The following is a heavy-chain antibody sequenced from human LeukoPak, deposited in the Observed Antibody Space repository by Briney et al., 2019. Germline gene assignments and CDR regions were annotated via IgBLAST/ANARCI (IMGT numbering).Heavy chain of an antibody. Sequence: PSETLSLTCAVYGGPFSDYYWGWIRQPPGKGLEWIGEINHSGSTNYNPSLKSRVTISIDTSKNQFSLKLSSVTAADTAVYYCARKGKGYFDYWGQGALVTVSS. J-gene: IGHJ4*02. D-gene: IGHD3-10*01. CDR1: GGPFSDYY. V-gene: IGHV4-34*01. CDR3: ARKGKGYFDY. CDR2: INHSGST.